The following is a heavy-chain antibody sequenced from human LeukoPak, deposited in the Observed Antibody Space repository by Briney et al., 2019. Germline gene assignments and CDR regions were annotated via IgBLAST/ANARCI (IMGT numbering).Heavy chain of an antibody. CDR2: ISGSTGNT. CDR3: ARSGRGTYFYFDL. CDR1: AYSFTRYG. J-gene: IGHJ4*02. Sequence: ASVKVSCKAPAYSFTRYGVSWVRQAPGQGLEWMGWISGSTGNTKYVEKFQGRLTVTADTSTGTAYLDLTKLRIDDTAVYFCARSGRGTYFYFDLWGQGTLVTVSS. V-gene: IGHV1-18*01. D-gene: IGHD1-26*01.